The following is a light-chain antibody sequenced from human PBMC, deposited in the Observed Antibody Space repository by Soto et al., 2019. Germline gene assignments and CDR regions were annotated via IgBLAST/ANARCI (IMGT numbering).Light chain of an antibody. V-gene: IGKV1-5*03. Sequence: DIQMTQSPSTLSASVGDRVTMTCRASQSISSWLAWYQQKPGKAPKLLIYKASSLESGVPSRFSGSGSGTEFTLTISSLQPDDFATYYCQQYESYPWTFGQGTKVEIK. CDR3: QQYESYPWT. CDR1: QSISSW. J-gene: IGKJ1*01. CDR2: KAS.